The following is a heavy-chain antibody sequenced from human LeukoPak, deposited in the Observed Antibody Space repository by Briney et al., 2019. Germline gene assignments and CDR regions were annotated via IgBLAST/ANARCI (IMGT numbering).Heavy chain of an antibody. D-gene: IGHD6-19*01. CDR1: GLPSVSFE. J-gene: IGHJ4*02. V-gene: IGHV3-48*03. Sequence: GGSLNSPCEPLGLPSVSFEITWFGQAPGKGLDGVSYIISSGSTIYYADSVKGRFTISRDNAKNSLYLQMNSLRAEDTAVYYCARVGIAVAGKEDYFDYWGQGTLVTVSS. CDR2: IISSGSTI. CDR3: ARVGIAVAGKEDYFDY.